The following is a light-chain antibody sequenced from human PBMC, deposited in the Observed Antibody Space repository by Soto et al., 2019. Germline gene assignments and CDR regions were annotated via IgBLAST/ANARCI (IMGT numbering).Light chain of an antibody. J-gene: IGKJ5*01. CDR1: QSVSSSF. Sequence: EIVLTQSPGTLSSSPGERATLSCRASQSVSSSFLAWYQQKVGQAPRLLIYGASSRATGIPDRFSGSGSGTDFTLSISRLEPEDVAVYYCQQYGSSPRTFGQGTRLE. CDR3: QQYGSSPRT. CDR2: GAS. V-gene: IGKV3-20*01.